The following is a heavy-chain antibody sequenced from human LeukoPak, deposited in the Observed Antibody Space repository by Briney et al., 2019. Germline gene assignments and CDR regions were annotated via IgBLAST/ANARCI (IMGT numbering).Heavy chain of an antibody. J-gene: IGHJ4*02. CDR1: GDSISRGDYY. V-gene: IGHV4-30-4*01. CDR3: ARVEMATMYFDY. CDR2: IYYSGST. D-gene: IGHD5-24*01. Sequence: SETLSLTCTLSGDSISRGDYYWLCIPQPPGKGLEWIGYIYYSGSTYYNPSLKSRVTISVDTSKNQFSLKLSSVTAADTAVYYCARVEMATMYFDYWGQGTLVTVSS.